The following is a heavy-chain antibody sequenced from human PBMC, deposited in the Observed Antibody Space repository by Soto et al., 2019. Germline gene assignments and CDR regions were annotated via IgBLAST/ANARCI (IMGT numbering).Heavy chain of an antibody. CDR1: GVSISSYY. J-gene: IGHJ4*02. CDR3: ASSTAVAHYFDY. Sequence: SETLSLTCPFSGVSISSYYWSWIRQPPGKGLEWIGYIYYSGSTNYNPSLKSRVTISVDTSKNQFSLKLSSVTAADTAVYYCASSTAVAHYFDYWGQGTLVTVSS. V-gene: IGHV4-59*01. D-gene: IGHD6-19*01. CDR2: IYYSGST.